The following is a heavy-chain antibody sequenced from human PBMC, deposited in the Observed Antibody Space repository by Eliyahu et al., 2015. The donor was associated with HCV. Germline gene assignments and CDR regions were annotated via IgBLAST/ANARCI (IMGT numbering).Heavy chain of an antibody. V-gene: IGHV4-59*01. Sequence: QVQLQESGPGLVKPSETLSLTCTXXGGSITTYYWSWIRQPPGKGLEWIGYIHYSGSTNYNPSLKSRVTMSVDTSKNQFSLNLTSVTAADTAVYYCASGGGGIAVAGTGGWFDPWGQGTLVTVSS. D-gene: IGHD6-19*01. J-gene: IGHJ5*02. CDR3: ASGGGGIAVAGTGGWFDP. CDR1: GGSITTYY. CDR2: IHYSGST.